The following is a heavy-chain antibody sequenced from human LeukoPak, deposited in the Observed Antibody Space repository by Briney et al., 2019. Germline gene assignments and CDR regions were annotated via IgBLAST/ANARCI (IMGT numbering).Heavy chain of an antibody. V-gene: IGHV1-2*02. D-gene: IGHD2-15*01. Sequence: ASVKVSCKASGYTFTGYYMHWVRQAPGQGLEWMGWINPNSGGTNYAQKFQGRVTMTRDTSTSTVYMELSSLRSEDTAVYYCARGRGPIVVVVAARSGASDIWGQGTMVTVSS. J-gene: IGHJ3*02. CDR1: GYTFTGYY. CDR2: INPNSGGT. CDR3: ARGRGPIVVVVAARSGASDI.